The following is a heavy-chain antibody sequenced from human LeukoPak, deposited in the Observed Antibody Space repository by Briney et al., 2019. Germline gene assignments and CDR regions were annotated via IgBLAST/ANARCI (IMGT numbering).Heavy chain of an antibody. CDR2: IIPIFGTA. J-gene: IGHJ6*03. CDR1: GGTFSSYA. Sequence: SVKVSCKASGGTFSSYAISWVRQAPGQGLEWMGGIIPIFGTANYAQKFQGRVTITTDESASTAYMELSSLRSEDTAVYYCASGAIFGVVISGEYYYYMDVWGKGTTVTVSS. V-gene: IGHV1-69*05. CDR3: ASGAIFGVVISGEYYYYMDV. D-gene: IGHD3-3*01.